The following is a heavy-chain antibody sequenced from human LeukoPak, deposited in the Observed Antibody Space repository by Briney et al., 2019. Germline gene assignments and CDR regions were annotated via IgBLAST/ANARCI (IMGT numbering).Heavy chain of an antibody. CDR2: IYYSGST. Sequence: SQTLSLTCTVSGGSISSGGYYWSWIRQHPGKGLEWIGYIYYSGSTYYNPSLKSRVTISVDTSKNQFSLKLSSVTAADTAVYYCARGDSAAAHNWFDPWGQGTLVTVSS. V-gene: IGHV4-31*03. CDR3: ARGDSAAAHNWFDP. D-gene: IGHD6-13*01. CDR1: GGSISSGGYY. J-gene: IGHJ5*02.